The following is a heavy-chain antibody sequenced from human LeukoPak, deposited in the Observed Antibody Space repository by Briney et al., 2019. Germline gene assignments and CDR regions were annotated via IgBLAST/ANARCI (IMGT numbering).Heavy chain of an antibody. D-gene: IGHD2-21*01. J-gene: IGHJ4*02. CDR2: ISGSGGST. CDR1: GFTFSSYA. Sequence: GGSLRLSCAASGFTFSSYAMSWVRQAPGKGLEWVSAISGSGGSTYYADSVKGRFTISRDNSKNTLYLQMNSLRAEDTAVYYCAKVYPIVVVIADKGYFDYWGQGTLVTVSS. CDR3: AKVYPIVVVIADKGYFDY. V-gene: IGHV3-23*01.